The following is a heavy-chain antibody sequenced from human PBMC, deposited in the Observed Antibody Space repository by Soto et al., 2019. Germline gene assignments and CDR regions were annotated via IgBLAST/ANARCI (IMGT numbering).Heavy chain of an antibody. V-gene: IGHV4-34*01. J-gene: IGHJ6*02. CDR3: ARVSGIYYYGMDV. CDR2: INHSGCT. Sequence: SETLSLTCAVYGGSFSGYYWSWIRQPPGKGLEWIGEINHSGCTNYNPSLKSRVTISLDTSKNQFSLKLSSETAADTAVYYCARVSGIYYYGMDVWGQGTTVT. CDR1: GGSFSGYY. D-gene: IGHD3-10*01.